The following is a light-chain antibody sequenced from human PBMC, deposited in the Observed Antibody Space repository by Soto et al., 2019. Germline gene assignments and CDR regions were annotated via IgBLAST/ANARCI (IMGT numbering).Light chain of an antibody. V-gene: IGKV3-15*01. CDR1: QSVSSN. Sequence: EIVMTQSPSTVSVSPGERATLSCRASQSVSSNLAWYQQKPGQAPRLLIYGASTRATGIPARFSGSGSETEFTLTISSLQSEDFAVYYCQQYNNWPPLTFGGGTKVDIK. J-gene: IGKJ4*01. CDR2: GAS. CDR3: QQYNNWPPLT.